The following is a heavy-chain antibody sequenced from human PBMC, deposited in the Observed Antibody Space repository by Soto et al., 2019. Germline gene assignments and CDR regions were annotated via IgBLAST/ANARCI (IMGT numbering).Heavy chain of an antibody. CDR1: VLTFINYG. J-gene: IGHJ4*02. V-gene: IGHV3-48*03. CDR2: ISTSGSNR. D-gene: IGHD2-15*01. Sequence: GWSLRLSCASSVLTFINYGMQWVRQAPGKGLEWVSSISTSGSNRYYADSVKGRFTISRDFAKSSLYLQMNSLRAEDTAVYYCAREWRGGFIDWWGQGTLVTVSS. CDR3: AREWRGGFIDW.